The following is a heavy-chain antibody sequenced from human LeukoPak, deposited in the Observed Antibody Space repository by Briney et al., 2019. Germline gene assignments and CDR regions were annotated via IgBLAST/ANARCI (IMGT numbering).Heavy chain of an antibody. CDR3: ASLVRGSYYYYYYYMDV. V-gene: IGHV4-34*01. CDR1: GGSFSGYY. Sequence: SETLSLTCAVYGGSFSGYYWSWIRQPPGKGLEWIGEINHSGSTNYNPSLKSRVTISVDTSKNQFSLKLSSVTASDTAVYYCASLVRGSYYYYYYYMDVWGKGTTVTVSS. D-gene: IGHD6-6*01. J-gene: IGHJ6*03. CDR2: INHSGST.